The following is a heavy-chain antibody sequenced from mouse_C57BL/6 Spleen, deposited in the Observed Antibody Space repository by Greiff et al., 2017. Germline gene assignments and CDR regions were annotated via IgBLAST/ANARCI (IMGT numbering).Heavy chain of an antibody. J-gene: IGHJ3*01. Sequence: QVQLQQPGAELVRPGSSVKLSCKASGYNFTSYWLHWVKQRPVKGLEWIGNIDPSDSDTHYTQKFKDKATLTVDQSSSTAYMPLSSLTSEDSAVYYCARSYSTTPFAYWGQGTMVTVSS. D-gene: IGHD5-5*01. CDR2: IDPSDSDT. V-gene: IGHV1-52*01. CDR3: ARSYSTTPFAY. CDR1: GYNFTSYW.